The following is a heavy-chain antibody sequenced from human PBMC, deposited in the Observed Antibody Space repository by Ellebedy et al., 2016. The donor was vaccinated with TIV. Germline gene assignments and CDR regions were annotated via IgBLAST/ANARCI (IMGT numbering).Heavy chain of an antibody. CDR3: ASSPLYYYGSGTNPYYYYYMDV. Sequence: GESLKISCAASGFTFSDYYMSWIRQAPGKGLEWVSYISSSGSTIYYADSVKGRFTISRDNAKNSLYLQMNSLRAEDTAVYYCASSPLYYYGSGTNPYYYYYMDVWGKGTTVTVSS. D-gene: IGHD3-10*01. J-gene: IGHJ6*03. V-gene: IGHV3-11*01. CDR2: ISSSGSTI. CDR1: GFTFSDYY.